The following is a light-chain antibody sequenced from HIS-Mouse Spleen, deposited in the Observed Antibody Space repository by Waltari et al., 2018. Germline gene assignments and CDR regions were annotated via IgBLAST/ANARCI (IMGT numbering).Light chain of an antibody. J-gene: IGLJ2*01. V-gene: IGLV3-10*03. CDR1: ALPKKY. CDR2: EDS. CDR3: YSTDSSGNHRV. Sequence: SYELTQPPSVPVSPGQTARITCSGDALPKKYAYWYQQKSGQAPVLVIYEDSKRPAGIPERFSGSSSGTMATLTISGAQVEDEDDYYCYSTDSSGNHRVFGGGTKLTVL.